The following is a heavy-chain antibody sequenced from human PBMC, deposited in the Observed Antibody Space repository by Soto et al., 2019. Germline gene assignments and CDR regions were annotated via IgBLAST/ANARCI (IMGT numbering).Heavy chain of an antibody. Sequence: PGGSLRLSCAASEHIVSNNYMSWVRQAPGKGLAWVSLIYSGGGTNYADAVKGRFTINSDNSRNTLYLQMDSLRADDSAVYYCATLSVGGSGTNYGAFDYWGQGTLVTVSS. V-gene: IGHV3-53*01. CDR1: EHIVSNNY. CDR3: ATLSVGGSGTNYGAFDY. D-gene: IGHD3-10*01. CDR2: IYSGGGT. J-gene: IGHJ4*02.